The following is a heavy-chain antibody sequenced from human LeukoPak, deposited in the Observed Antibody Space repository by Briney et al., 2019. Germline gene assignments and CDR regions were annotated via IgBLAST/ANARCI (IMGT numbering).Heavy chain of an antibody. Sequence: GGSLRLSCSASGFTFSSYAMHWVRQAPGKGLVWVSRINSDGSSTSYADSVKGRFTISRDNAKNTLYLQMNSLRAEDTAVYYCAKSLDPIYYDSTYAFDIWGQGTMVTVSS. V-gene: IGHV3-74*01. CDR2: INSDGSST. D-gene: IGHD3-22*01. J-gene: IGHJ3*02. CDR1: GFTFSSYA. CDR3: AKSLDPIYYDSTYAFDI.